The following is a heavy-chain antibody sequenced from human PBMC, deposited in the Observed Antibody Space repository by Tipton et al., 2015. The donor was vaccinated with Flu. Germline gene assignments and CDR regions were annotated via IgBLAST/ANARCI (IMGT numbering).Heavy chain of an antibody. J-gene: IGHJ4*02. CDR1: GYSISSGYY. D-gene: IGHD3-10*01. CDR2: IYHSGST. V-gene: IGHV4-38-2*02. CDR3: ARADVGWFGDLCSGQEGFDY. Sequence: TLSLTCTVSGYSISSGYYWGWIRQPPGKGLEWIGSIYHSGSTYYNPSLKSRVAISVDTSKNQFSLKLSSVTAADTAVYYCARADVGWFGDLCSGQEGFDYWRQGTLVTVSS.